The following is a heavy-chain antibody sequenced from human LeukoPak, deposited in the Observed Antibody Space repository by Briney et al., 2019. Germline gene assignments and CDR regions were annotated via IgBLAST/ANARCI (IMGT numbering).Heavy chain of an antibody. Sequence: PGGSLRLSCAASGFTVSSNYMSWVRQAPGKGLEWASVIYSGGSTYYADSVKGRFTISRHNSKNTLYLQMNSLRAEDTAVYYCARSGGIDCSGGSRYYRDYWGQGTLVTVSS. CDR3: ARSGGIDCSGGSRYYRDY. D-gene: IGHD2-15*01. CDR2: IYSGGST. V-gene: IGHV3-53*04. J-gene: IGHJ4*02. CDR1: GFTVSSNY.